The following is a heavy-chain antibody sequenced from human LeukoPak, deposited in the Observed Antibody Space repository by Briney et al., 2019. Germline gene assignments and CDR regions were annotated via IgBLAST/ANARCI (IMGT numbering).Heavy chain of an antibody. Sequence: GGSLRLSCAASGFTVSSNYMSWVRQAPGKGLEWVSVIYSGGSTYYADSVKGRFTISRDNSKNTLYLQMNSLRAEDTAVYYCARAGTYYYDSSGYYDAFDIWGQGTMVTVSS. CDR2: IYSGGST. CDR1: GFTVSSNY. D-gene: IGHD3-22*01. CDR3: ARAGTYYYDSSGYYDAFDI. V-gene: IGHV3-66*01. J-gene: IGHJ3*02.